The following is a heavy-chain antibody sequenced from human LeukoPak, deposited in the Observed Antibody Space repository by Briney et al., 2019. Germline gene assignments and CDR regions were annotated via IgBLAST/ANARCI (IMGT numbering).Heavy chain of an antibody. D-gene: IGHD1-26*01. Sequence: GGSLRLSCAASGFTFSSHWMTWVRQVPGKGPEWVANINQDGSEKYCVDSVKGRFTISRDNAKNSLYLQMNSLRLEDTAVYYCATSGGAFAYWGRGTLVTVSS. CDR2: INQDGSEK. CDR3: ATSGGAFAY. V-gene: IGHV3-7*01. J-gene: IGHJ4*02. CDR1: GFTFSSHW.